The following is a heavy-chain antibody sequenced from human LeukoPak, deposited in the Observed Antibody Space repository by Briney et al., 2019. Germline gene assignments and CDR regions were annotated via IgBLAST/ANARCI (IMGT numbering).Heavy chain of an antibody. CDR1: GYSFTSYW. J-gene: IGHJ4*02. Sequence: GESLKISCKGSGYSFTSYWIGWVRQMPGKGLEWMGIIYPGDSDTRYSPSFQCQVTISADKSISTAYLQWSSLKASDTAMYYCARPAYYDFWSGYYFDYWGQGTLVTVSS. CDR2: IYPGDSDT. D-gene: IGHD3-3*01. V-gene: IGHV5-51*01. CDR3: ARPAYYDFWSGYYFDY.